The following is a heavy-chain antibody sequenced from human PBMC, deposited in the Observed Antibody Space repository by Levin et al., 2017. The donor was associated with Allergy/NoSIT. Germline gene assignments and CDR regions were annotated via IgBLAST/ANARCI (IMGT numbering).Heavy chain of an antibody. CDR1: GYTFSDYY. V-gene: IGHV1-46*01. CDR3: AKGGGDSYGPFDS. Sequence: GESLKISCKASGYTFSDYYIHCVRQAPGQGLEWMGVINPRGGGTVYAQKFQGRLILTRDTSADLVYMELSSLRSEDTSVYYCAKGGGDSYGPFDSWGQGTLVTVSS. CDR2: INPRGGGT. D-gene: IGHD5-18*01. J-gene: IGHJ4*02.